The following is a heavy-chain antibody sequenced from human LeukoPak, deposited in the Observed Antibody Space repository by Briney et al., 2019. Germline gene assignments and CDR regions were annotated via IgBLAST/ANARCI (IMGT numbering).Heavy chain of an antibody. CDR1: GFTVSSYG. V-gene: IGHV3-23*01. CDR3: AKDPPPYCGGDCYSAYFQH. J-gene: IGHJ1*01. Sequence: GGTLRLSCAASGFTVSSYGMSWVRQAPGKGLEWVSAISGSGGSTYYADSVKGRFTISRDNSKNTLYLQMNSLRAEDTAVYYCAKDPPPYCGGDCYSAYFQHWGQGTLVTVSS. CDR2: ISGSGGST. D-gene: IGHD2-21*02.